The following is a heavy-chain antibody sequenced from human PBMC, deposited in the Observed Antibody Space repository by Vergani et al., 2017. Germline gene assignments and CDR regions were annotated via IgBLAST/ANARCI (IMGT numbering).Heavy chain of an antibody. V-gene: IGHV5-51*01. Sequence: EVQLVQSGAEVKKPGESLKISCKGSGYSFTSYWIGWVRQMPGKGLEWMGIIYPGDSDTRYSPSFQGQVTISADKSISTAYLQWSSLKASDTAMYYCASLTRESSSPPYDAFDIWGQGTMVTVSS. CDR1: GYSFTSYW. CDR3: ASLTRESSSPPYDAFDI. CDR2: IYPGDSDT. J-gene: IGHJ3*02. D-gene: IGHD6-6*01.